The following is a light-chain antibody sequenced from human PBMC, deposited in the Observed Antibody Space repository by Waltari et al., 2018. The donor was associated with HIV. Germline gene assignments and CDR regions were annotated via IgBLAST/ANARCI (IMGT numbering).Light chain of an antibody. V-gene: IGLV1-47*01. J-gene: IGLJ3*02. CDR1: SSNIGSKY. Sequence: QSVLTQPPSASGTPGQRVTISCSGSSSNIGSKYVYWYQHLPGTAPKLLIYRNNQRPSGVPDRFSGSKSGTSASLAISGLRPEDEADYYCAAWDDSLSGGVFGGGTKLTVL. CDR2: RNN. CDR3: AAWDDSLSGGV.